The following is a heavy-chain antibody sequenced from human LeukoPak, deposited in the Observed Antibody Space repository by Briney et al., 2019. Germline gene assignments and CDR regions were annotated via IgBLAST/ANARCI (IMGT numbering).Heavy chain of an antibody. CDR3: ATESAVTTSYYYYYMDV. Sequence: GGSLTLSCAASGFTFSSYEMNWVRHAPGKGLEWVSYSSSSGSTIYYADSVKGRFTISRDNYKNALYLEMNSLRAEDTAVYYCATESAVTTSYYYYYMDVWGKGTTVTISS. V-gene: IGHV3-48*03. D-gene: IGHD4-17*01. CDR1: GFTFSSYE. J-gene: IGHJ6*03. CDR2: SSSSGSTI.